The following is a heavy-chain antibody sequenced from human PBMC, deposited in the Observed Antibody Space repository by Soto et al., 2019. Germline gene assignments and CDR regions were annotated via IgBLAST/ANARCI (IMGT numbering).Heavy chain of an antibody. V-gene: IGHV1-18*01. CDR2: ISAYNGNT. Sequence: QVQLVQSGAEVKKPGASVKVSCKASGYTFTSYGISWVRQAPGQGLEWMGWISAYNGNTKYAQKLQGRVTMTTDTSTSTAYMELRSLRSDDSAVYYCARVKASCWRNWFGRWGQGTLLTVSS. CDR3: ARVKASCWRNWFGR. J-gene: IGHJ5*01. D-gene: IGHD6-19*01. CDR1: GYTFTSYG.